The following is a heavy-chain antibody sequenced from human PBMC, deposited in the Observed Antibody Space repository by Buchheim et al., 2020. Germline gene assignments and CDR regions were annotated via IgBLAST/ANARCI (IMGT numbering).Heavy chain of an antibody. V-gene: IGHV1-69*04. CDR2: IIPILGLA. J-gene: IGHJ4*02. CDR3: VRYCIGGSCDQEAAGFDY. D-gene: IGHD2-15*01. CDR1: GGTISSYA. Sequence: QVQLVQSGAEVKKPGSSVKVSCKASGGTISSYAISWVRQAAGQGLESQGRIIPILGLANYAQKIQGRVTITADKSTSRAYMELSSLGSEHTAVYYCVRYCIGGSCDQEAAGFDYWGPGTL.